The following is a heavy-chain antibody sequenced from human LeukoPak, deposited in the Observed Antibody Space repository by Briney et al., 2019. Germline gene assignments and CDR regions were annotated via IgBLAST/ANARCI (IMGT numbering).Heavy chain of an antibody. V-gene: IGHV3-21*01. CDR2: ISSSSSYI. D-gene: IGHD6-19*01. CDR1: GFPFISYS. J-gene: IGHJ4*02. Sequence: GGSLGLSCAASGFPFISYSMNWVRQAPGKGLEWVSSISSSSSYIYYADSVKGRFTISRDNAKNSLYLQMNSLRAEDTAVYYCAREGGSGWNRYFDYWGQGTLVTVSS. CDR3: AREGGSGWNRYFDY.